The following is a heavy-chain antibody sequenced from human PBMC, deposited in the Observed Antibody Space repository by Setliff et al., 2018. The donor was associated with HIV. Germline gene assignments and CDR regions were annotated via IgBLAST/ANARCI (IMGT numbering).Heavy chain of an antibody. CDR3: ARGGSGSPFDY. CDR1: GGSISSGSCY. D-gene: IGHD1-26*01. CDR2: IYTSGST. J-gene: IGHJ4*02. V-gene: IGHV4-61*02. Sequence: SETLSLTCTVSGGSISSGSCYWSWIRQPPGKGLEWIGRIYTSGSTNYNPSLKSRVTISVDTSKNQFSLKLSSVTAADTAVYYCARGGSGSPFDYWGQGTLVTVSS.